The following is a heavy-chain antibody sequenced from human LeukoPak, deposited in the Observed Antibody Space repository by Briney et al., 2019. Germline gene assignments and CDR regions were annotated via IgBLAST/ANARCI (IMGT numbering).Heavy chain of an antibody. Sequence: GRSLRLSCAASGLTFDDYAMHWVRQTPGKGLEWVSGISWNSGSIGYADSVKGRFTISRDNAKNSLYLQMNSLRAEDTALYYCAKDKGSIGWYYKDGFDPWGQGTLVTVSS. CDR3: AKDKGSIGWYYKDGFDP. CDR2: ISWNSGSI. J-gene: IGHJ5*02. D-gene: IGHD6-19*01. V-gene: IGHV3-9*01. CDR1: GLTFDDYA.